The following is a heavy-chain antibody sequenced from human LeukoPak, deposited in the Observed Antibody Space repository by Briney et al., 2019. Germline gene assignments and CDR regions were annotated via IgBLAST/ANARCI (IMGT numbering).Heavy chain of an antibody. J-gene: IGHJ4*02. CDR3: ARRRVTVVRGVDITSYYFDY. D-gene: IGHD3-10*01. CDR2: INWNGGST. CDR1: GFTFDDYD. V-gene: IGHV3-20*04. Sequence: GGSLRLSCAASGFTFDDYDMSWVRQAPGKGLEWVSGINWNGGSTGYADSVKGRFTISRDNAKNFLFLQMNSLRAEDTALYYCARRRVTVVRGVDITSYYFDYWGQGTLVTVSS.